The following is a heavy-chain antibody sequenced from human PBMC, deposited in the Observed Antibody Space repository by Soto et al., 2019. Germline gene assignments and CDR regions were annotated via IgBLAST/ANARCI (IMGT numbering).Heavy chain of an antibody. CDR2: IIPILGIA. Sequence: QVQLVQSGAEVKKPGSSVKVSCKASGGTFSSYTISWVRQAPGQGLEWMGRIIPILGIANYAQKLQGRVTITADKSTSTAYMELSSLRSEDTAVYYCARAEAYYYDSSGYYFDYWGQGTLVTVSS. V-gene: IGHV1-69*02. J-gene: IGHJ4*02. CDR3: ARAEAYYYDSSGYYFDY. D-gene: IGHD3-22*01. CDR1: GGTFSSYT.